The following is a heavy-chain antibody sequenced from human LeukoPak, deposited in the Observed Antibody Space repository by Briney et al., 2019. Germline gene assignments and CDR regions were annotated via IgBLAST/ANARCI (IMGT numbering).Heavy chain of an antibody. CDR1: GYTFTGYY. J-gene: IGHJ5*02. CDR3: ASPGYCSGGSCLNWFDP. CDR2: INPNSGGT. D-gene: IGHD2-15*01. V-gene: IGHV1-2*02. Sequence: ASVKVSCKASGYTFTGYYMRWVRQAPGQGLEWMGWINPNSGGTNYAQKFQGRVTMTRDTSISTAYMELSRLRSHDTAVYYCASPGYCSGGSCLNWFDPWGQGTPVTVSS.